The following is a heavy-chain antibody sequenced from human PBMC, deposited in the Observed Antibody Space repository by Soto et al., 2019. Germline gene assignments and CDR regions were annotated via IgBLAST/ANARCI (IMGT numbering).Heavy chain of an antibody. J-gene: IGHJ4*02. V-gene: IGHV3-15*01. CDR2: IKSKTDGGTT. Sequence: GESLKISCAASGFTFSNAWMSWVRQAPGKGLEWVGRIKSKTDGGTTDYAAPVKGRFTISRDDSKNTLYLQMNSLKTEDTAVYYCTTDGLDILTGYYFDYWGQGTLVTVSS. CDR1: GFTFSNAW. CDR3: TTDGLDILTGYYFDY. D-gene: IGHD3-9*01.